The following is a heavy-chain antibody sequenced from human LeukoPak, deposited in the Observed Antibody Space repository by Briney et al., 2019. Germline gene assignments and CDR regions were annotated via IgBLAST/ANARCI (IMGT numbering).Heavy chain of an antibody. CDR3: ARDRTLGDFFDY. Sequence: TGGSLRLSCAASGFNISKTYLMWARQAPGRRLEWVSVTYAGGASWYGDFVEGRFTISRDNPKNTLYLQMNSLRAEDTAVYYCARDRTLGDFFDYWGQGTLVTVSS. CDR2: TYAGGAS. D-gene: IGHD3-16*01. J-gene: IGHJ4*02. CDR1: GFNISKTY. V-gene: IGHV3-53*01.